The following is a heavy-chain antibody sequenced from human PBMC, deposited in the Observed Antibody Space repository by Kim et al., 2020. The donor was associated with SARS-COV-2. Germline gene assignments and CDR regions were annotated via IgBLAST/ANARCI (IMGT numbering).Heavy chain of an antibody. CDR3: ARSGQGGTRYFDL. J-gene: IGHJ2*01. D-gene: IGHD3-10*01. Sequence: GGSLRLSCAASGFTFSDYYMSWIRQAPGKGLEWVSYISSSSSYTNYADSVKGRFTISRDNAKNSLYLQMNSLRAEDTAVYYCARSGQGGTRYFDLWGRGTLVTVSS. CDR2: ISSSSSYT. CDR1: GFTFSDYY. V-gene: IGHV3-11*03.